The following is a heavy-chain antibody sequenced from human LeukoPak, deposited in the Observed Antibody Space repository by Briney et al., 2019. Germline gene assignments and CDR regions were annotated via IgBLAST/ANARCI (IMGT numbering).Heavy chain of an antibody. J-gene: IGHJ3*02. CDR2: IRSKANSYAT. D-gene: IGHD4-23*01. CDR3: IRRSVVIPGEAFDI. CDR1: GFTFSDST. Sequence: PGGSLRLSCAASGFTFSDSTMHWVRQASGKGLEWGGHIRSKANSYATAYAASVQGRFTISRDDSKNTAYLQMNSLKTEDTAVYYCIRRSVVIPGEAFDIWGQGTMVTVSS. V-gene: IGHV3-73*01.